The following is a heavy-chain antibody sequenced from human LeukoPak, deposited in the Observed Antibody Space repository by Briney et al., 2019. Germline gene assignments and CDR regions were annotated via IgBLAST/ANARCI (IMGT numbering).Heavy chain of an antibody. Sequence: GGSLRLSCAAAGFTFSDYGMNWVRQAPGKGLERVAVMSYDGSNKYYADSVKGRFTISRDNSKNTLYLQMNSLRAEDTAVYYCARLEGWGQGTLVTVSS. CDR2: MSYDGSNK. J-gene: IGHJ4*02. D-gene: IGHD3-3*01. CDR3: ARLEG. CDR1: GFTFSDYG. V-gene: IGHV3-30*03.